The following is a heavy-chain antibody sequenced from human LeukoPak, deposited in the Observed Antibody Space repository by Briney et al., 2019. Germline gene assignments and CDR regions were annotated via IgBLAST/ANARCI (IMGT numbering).Heavy chain of an antibody. CDR2: IYYSGST. CDR3: ARVSFSNWFDP. CDR1: GGSISSGGYS. V-gene: IGHV4-39*07. Sequence: PSETLSLTCAVSGGSISSGGYSWGWIRQPPGKGLEWIGSIYYSGSTYYNPSLKSRVTISVDTSKNQFSLKLSSVTAADTAVYYCARVSFSNWFDPWGQGTLVTVSS. D-gene: IGHD2/OR15-2a*01. J-gene: IGHJ5*02.